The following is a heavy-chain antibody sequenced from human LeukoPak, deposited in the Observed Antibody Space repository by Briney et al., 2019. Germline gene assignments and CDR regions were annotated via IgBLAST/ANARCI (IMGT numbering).Heavy chain of an antibody. V-gene: IGHV5-51*01. CDR3: ARGSKAQLAHFDY. Sequence: GESLKISCKGSEYSFTSYWIGWVRQMPGKGLEWMGIIYPGDSDTRYSPSFQGQVTISADKSISTAYLQWSSLKASDTAMYYCARGSKAQLAHFDYWGQGTLVTVSS. D-gene: IGHD6-13*01. CDR1: EYSFTSYW. CDR2: IYPGDSDT. J-gene: IGHJ4*02.